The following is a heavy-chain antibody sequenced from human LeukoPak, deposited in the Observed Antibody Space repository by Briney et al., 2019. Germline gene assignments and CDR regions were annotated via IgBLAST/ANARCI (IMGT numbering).Heavy chain of an antibody. CDR3: AKGAEIDH. Sequence: SGGSLRLSCAASGFNFNNFAMSWVRQAPGKGLEWLSAMTGPADTTYCAESVKGRFTISRDYSKSMVFLQMNSLRVEHTAIYYCAKGAEIDHWGQGTLVTVSS. CDR1: GFNFNNFA. V-gene: IGHV3-23*01. CDR2: MTGPADTT. J-gene: IGHJ4*02.